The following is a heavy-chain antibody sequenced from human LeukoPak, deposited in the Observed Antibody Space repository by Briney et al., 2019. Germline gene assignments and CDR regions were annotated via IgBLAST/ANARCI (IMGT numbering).Heavy chain of an antibody. D-gene: IGHD3-22*01. V-gene: IGHV3-7*01. CDR2: IKQDGSEK. CDR3: ARWVDYYDSSGYRNFDY. J-gene: IGHJ4*02. Sequence: PGGSLRLSCAASGFTFSSYWMSWVRQAPGKGLEWVANIKQDGSEKYYVDSVKGRFTISRDNAKNSLYLQMNSLRAEDTAVYYCARWVDYYDSSGYRNFDYWGQGTLVTVSS. CDR1: GFTFSSYW.